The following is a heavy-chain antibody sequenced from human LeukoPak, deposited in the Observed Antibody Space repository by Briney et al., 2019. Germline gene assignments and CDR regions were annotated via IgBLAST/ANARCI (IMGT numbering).Heavy chain of an antibody. J-gene: IGHJ4*02. CDR1: GYTFTSYG. CDR3: ARGSYYDSSGPSPGGFDY. V-gene: IGHV1-18*01. Sequence: GASVKVSCKASGYTFTSYGISWVRQAPGQGLEWMGWISAYNGNTNYAQKLQGRVTMTTDTSTSTAYMELRSLRSDDTAVYYCARGSYYDSSGPSPGGFDYWGQGTLVTVSS. D-gene: IGHD3-22*01. CDR2: ISAYNGNT.